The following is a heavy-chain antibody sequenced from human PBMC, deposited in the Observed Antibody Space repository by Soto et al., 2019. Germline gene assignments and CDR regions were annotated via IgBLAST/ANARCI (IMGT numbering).Heavy chain of an antibody. J-gene: IGHJ6*02. CDR3: AKAVSGSRRFYYYGMDV. CDR2: IYYSGNT. Sequence: SETLSLTCSVSGASIGSGDYYWSWIRQPPGKGLEWIGYIYYSGNTYYNPSLKSPVAISLDTSKNQVSLKMNSVTAADTAIYYCAKAVSGSRRFYYYGMDVWGQGTTVTVSS. CDR1: GASIGSGDYY. D-gene: IGHD1-26*01. V-gene: IGHV4-30-4*01.